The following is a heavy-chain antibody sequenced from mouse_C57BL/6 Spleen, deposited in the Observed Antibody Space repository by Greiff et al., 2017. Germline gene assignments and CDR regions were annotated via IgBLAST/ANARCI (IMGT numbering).Heavy chain of an antibody. Sequence: QVQLQQPGAELVKPGASVKLSCKASGYTFTSYWMHWVKQRPGRGLEWIGRIDPNSGGTKYNEKFKSKATLTVDKPSSTAYMQLSSLTSEDSAVYYCARGGDLNYYGSSYKDYAMDYWGQGTSVTVSS. V-gene: IGHV1-72*01. CDR2: IDPNSGGT. CDR1: GYTFTSYW. J-gene: IGHJ4*01. CDR3: ARGGDLNYYGSSYKDYAMDY. D-gene: IGHD1-1*01.